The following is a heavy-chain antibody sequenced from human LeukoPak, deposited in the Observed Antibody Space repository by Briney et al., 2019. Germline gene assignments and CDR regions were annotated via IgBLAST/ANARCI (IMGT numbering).Heavy chain of an antibody. CDR2: SGNRADRYTT. Sequence: GGSLRLSCAASGFNPSDHFMDWVRQTPERGLERVGRSGNRADRYTTQYAASVKGRFTISRDESNYSLYLHMSSLRTEDTAVYYCVRGHWGFDYWGQGTLVTVSS. V-gene: IGHV3-72*01. CDR3: VRGHWGFDY. CDR1: GFNPSDHF. J-gene: IGHJ4*02. D-gene: IGHD7-27*01.